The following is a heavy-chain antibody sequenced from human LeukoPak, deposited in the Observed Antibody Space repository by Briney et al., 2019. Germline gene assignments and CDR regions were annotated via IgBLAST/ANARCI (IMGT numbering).Heavy chain of an antibody. D-gene: IGHD6-13*01. CDR1: GFTFRSHA. J-gene: IGHJ6*02. CDR2: IYENGGTT. CDR3: AREQLDYYYYGMDV. V-gene: IGHV3-23*01. Sequence: GGSLRLSCVGSGFTFRSHAMSWVRQAPEKGLEFVSGIYENGGTTYYADSVKGRFSISRDNSKNTLYLQMDSLRGEDTAVYYCAREQLDYYYYGMDVWGQGTTVTVSS.